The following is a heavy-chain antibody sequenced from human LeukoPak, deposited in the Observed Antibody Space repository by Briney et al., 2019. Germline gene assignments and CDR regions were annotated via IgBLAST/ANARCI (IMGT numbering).Heavy chain of an antibody. CDR1: GGSFSGYY. CDR3: ARRAARTMPYYYMDV. J-gene: IGHJ6*03. V-gene: IGHV4-34*01. D-gene: IGHD6-6*01. Sequence: SETLSLTCAVYGGSFSGYYWSWIRQPPGKGLEWIGEINHSGSTNYNPSLKSRVTISVDTSKNQFSLKLSSVTAADTAVYYCARRAARTMPYYYMDVWGKGTTVTVSS. CDR2: INHSGST.